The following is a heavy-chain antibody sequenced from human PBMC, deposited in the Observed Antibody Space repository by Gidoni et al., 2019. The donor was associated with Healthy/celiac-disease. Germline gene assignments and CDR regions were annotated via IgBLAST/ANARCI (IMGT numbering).Heavy chain of an antibody. J-gene: IGHJ3*02. CDR2: ISGNSGSI. CDR1: GFTFDAYA. CDR3: AIDRIRWATVTTGGAFDI. V-gene: IGHV3-9*01. Sequence: EVQLVESGGGLVQTGRSLRLSWAASGFTFDAYAMHWVRQAPGKGLEWVSGISGNSGSIGYADSVKGRFTISRDNAKNSLYLQMNSLSAEDTALYYCAIDRIRWATVTTGGAFDIWGQGTMVTVSS. D-gene: IGHD4-17*01.